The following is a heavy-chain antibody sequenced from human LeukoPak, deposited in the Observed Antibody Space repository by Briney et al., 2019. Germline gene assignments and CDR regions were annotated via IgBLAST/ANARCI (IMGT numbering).Heavy chain of an antibody. CDR3: ARETDVNSITGYDY. D-gene: IGHD1-20*01. CDR1: GGSISSYY. J-gene: IGHJ4*02. CDR2: IYTSGST. V-gene: IGHV4-4*07. Sequence: SETLSLTCTVSGGSISSYYWSWIRQPAGKGLEWIGRIYTSGSTNYNPSLKSRVTMSVDTSENQFSLKLSSVTAADTAVYYCARETDVNSITGYDYWGQGTLVTVSS.